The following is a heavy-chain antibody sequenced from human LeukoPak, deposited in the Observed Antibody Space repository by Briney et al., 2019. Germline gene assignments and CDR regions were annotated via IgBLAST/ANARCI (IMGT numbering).Heavy chain of an antibody. CDR1: GFSFNNYW. D-gene: IGHD6-19*01. CDR3: ARGSGSGGP. Sequence: GGSLRLSCEASGFSFNNYWMSWVRQPPGKGLEWVAHIKPDGSEAHYADSVKGRFALFRDDAKNSVYLQMNSLRVEDTAVYYCARGSGSGGPWGQGTPVTVSS. V-gene: IGHV3-7*01. J-gene: IGHJ5*02. CDR2: IKPDGSEA.